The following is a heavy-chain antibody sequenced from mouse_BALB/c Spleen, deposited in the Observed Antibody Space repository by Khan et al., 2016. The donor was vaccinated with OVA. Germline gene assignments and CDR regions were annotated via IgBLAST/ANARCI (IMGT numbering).Heavy chain of an antibody. V-gene: IGHV2-6-7*01. CDR2: IWGDGST. D-gene: IGHD2-10*01. CDR3: ARAYYGNYREAMDY. J-gene: IGHJ4*01. Sequence: QVQLKESGPGLVAPSQSLSITCTVSGFSLTGYGVNWVRQPPGKGLEWLGMIWGDGSTDYNSALKSRLSISKDNSKSQVFLKMNSLQNDDTASYYCARAYYGNYREAMDYWGQGTSGTGSS. CDR1: GFSLTGYG.